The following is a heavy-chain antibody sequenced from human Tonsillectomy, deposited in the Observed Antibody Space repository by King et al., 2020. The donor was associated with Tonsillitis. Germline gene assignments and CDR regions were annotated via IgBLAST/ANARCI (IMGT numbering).Heavy chain of an antibody. CDR2: ISSSGETK. CDR1: GFTFSIYS. J-gene: IGHJ4*02. V-gene: IGHV3-48*04. D-gene: IGHD6-13*01. Sequence: VQLVESGGGLVQPGGSLRLSCAASGFTFSIYSMNWVRQAPGKGLEWLSYISSSGETKFYADSVKGRFSISRDNAKNSLYLQMNSLRADDTAVYYCATQDLHSTSWYNYWGQGTLVTVSS. CDR3: ATQDLHSTSWYNY.